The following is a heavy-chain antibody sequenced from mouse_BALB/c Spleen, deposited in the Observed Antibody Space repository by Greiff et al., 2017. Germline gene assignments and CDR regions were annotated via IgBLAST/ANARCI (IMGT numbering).Heavy chain of an antibody. CDR3: ARGGAGGYGNSYYFDY. D-gene: IGHD2-10*02. CDR1: GFTFSSYA. V-gene: IGHV5-9-4*01. Sequence: EVKLVESGGGLVKPGGSLKLSCAASGFTFSSYAMSWVRQSPEKRLEWVAEISSGGSYTYYPDTVTGRFTISRDNAKNTLYLEMSSLRSEDTAMYYCARGGAGGYGNSYYFDYWGQGTTLTVSS. J-gene: IGHJ2*01. CDR2: ISSGGSYT.